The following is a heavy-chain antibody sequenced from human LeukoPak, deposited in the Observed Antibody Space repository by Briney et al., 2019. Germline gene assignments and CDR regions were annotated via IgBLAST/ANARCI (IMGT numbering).Heavy chain of an antibody. D-gene: IGHD5-18*01. J-gene: IGHJ5*02. CDR2: MNPNSGNT. CDR3: ARRFPRQRDTAMRFDP. V-gene: IGHV1-8*01. Sequence: GASVKVSCKASGHTFTSYDINWVRQATGQGLEWMGWMNPNSGNTGYAQKFQGRVTMTRNTSISTAYMELSSLRSEDTAVYYCARRFPRQRDTAMRFDPWGQGTLVTVSS. CDR1: GHTFTSYD.